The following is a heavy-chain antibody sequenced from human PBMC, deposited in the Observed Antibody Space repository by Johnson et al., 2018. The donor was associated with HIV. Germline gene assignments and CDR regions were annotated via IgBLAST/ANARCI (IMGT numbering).Heavy chain of an antibody. D-gene: IGHD4-23*01. Sequence: VQLVESGGGLVQPGGSLRLSCAASGFTVSNNYMSWVRQAPGTGLEWVSIIYSSDNTYSADSVKGRFTLSRDSSKSTLYLQMTSLRTEDTAVYYRASDSGNDAFDIWGQGTMVTVSS. J-gene: IGHJ3*02. CDR1: GFTVSNNY. V-gene: IGHV3-66*02. CDR3: ASDSGNDAFDI. CDR2: IYSSDNT.